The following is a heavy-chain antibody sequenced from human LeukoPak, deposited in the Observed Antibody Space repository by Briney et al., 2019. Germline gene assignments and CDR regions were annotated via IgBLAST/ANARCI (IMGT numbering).Heavy chain of an antibody. Sequence: SSEALSLTCTVSGXSISSYYWSWIRQPPGKGLEWIGYIYYSGSTNYNPSLKSRVTISLDTSKNQSSLKLSSMTAADTAVYYCARHSNWNYDYWGQGTMVTVSS. CDR1: GXSISSYY. CDR2: IYYSGST. D-gene: IGHD1-7*01. CDR3: ARHSNWNYDY. J-gene: IGHJ4*02. V-gene: IGHV4-59*08.